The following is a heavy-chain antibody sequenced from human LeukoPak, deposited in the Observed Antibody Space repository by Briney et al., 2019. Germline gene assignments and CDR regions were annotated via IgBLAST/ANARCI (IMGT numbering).Heavy chain of an antibody. CDR3: ARAAWSATSKFDS. D-gene: IGHD6-13*01. Sequence: ASVKVSCKASGYTFTDYYLHWLRQDPGQGLEWLGWINPNSAGTEYAQEFQGRVTMTRDTSNSTAYMELSRLQPDDTAVYYCARAAWSATSKFDSWGQGTRVTVSS. V-gene: IGHV1-2*02. J-gene: IGHJ5*01. CDR2: INPNSAGT. CDR1: GYTFTDYY.